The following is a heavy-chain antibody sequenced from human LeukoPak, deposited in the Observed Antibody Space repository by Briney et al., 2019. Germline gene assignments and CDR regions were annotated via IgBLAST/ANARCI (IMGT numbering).Heavy chain of an antibody. D-gene: IGHD3-10*01. CDR1: GFTFSSYG. CDR2: ISYDGSNK. V-gene: IGHV3-30*18. Sequence: PGGSLRLSCAASGFTFSSYGMHWVRQAPGKGLEWVAVISYDGSNKYYADSVKGRFTISRDNSKNTLYLQMNSLRAEDTAVYYCAKVQRITMVRGVPDYYYGMDVWGQGTTVTVSS. J-gene: IGHJ6*02. CDR3: AKVQRITMVRGVPDYYYGMDV.